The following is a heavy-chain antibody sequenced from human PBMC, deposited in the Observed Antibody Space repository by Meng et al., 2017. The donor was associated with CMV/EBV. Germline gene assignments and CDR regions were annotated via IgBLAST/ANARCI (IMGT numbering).Heavy chain of an antibody. V-gene: IGHV1-8*01. D-gene: IGHD2-2*02. CDR3: ARGSGYCSSTSCYNYFQH. CDR2: MNPNSGNT. CDR1: GYTFTSYD. J-gene: IGHJ1*01. Sequence: ASVKVSCKASGYTFTSYDINWVRQATGQGLEWMGWMNPNSGNTGYAQKFQGRVTMTRNTSISTAYMELSSLRSEDTAVYYCARGSGYCSSTSCYNYFQHWGQGTLVTVSS.